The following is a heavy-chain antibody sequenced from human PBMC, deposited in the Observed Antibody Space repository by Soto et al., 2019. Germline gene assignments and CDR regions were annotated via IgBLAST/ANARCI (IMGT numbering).Heavy chain of an antibody. V-gene: IGHV1-69*13. CDR3: ARTFNYYESSEVHDAFDI. CDR1: GGTFSSYA. D-gene: IGHD3-22*01. Sequence: GASVTVSCKASGGTFSSYAISWVRQAPGQGLEWMGGIIPIFGTANYAQKFQGRVTITADESTSTAYMELSSLRSEDTAVYYCARTFNYYESSEVHDAFDIWGQGTIVTV. CDR2: IIPIFGTA. J-gene: IGHJ3*02.